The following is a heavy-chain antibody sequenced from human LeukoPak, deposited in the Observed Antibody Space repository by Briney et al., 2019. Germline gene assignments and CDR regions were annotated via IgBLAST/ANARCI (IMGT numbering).Heavy chain of an antibody. J-gene: IGHJ4*02. Sequence: GGSLRLSCAASGFSVSSSYMSWVRLAPGKGLEWVSVFYSSGTTSHADSVKGRFTNSRETSKNTLYLQMNNMRGEDTAVYYCARSMAPAGRWDYWGQGVLVTVSS. V-gene: IGHV3-66*01. D-gene: IGHD6-13*01. CDR3: ARSMAPAGRWDY. CDR2: FYSSGTT. CDR1: GFSVSSSY.